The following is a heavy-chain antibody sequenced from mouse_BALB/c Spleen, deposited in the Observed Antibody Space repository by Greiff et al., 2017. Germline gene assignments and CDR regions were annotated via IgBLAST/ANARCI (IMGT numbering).Heavy chain of an antibody. CDR3: ARKGDGYYYYAMDY. V-gene: IGHV5-17*02. J-gene: IGHJ4*01. Sequence: EVKLMESGGGLVQPGGSRKLSCAASGFTFSSFGMHWVRQAPEKGLEWVAYISSGSSTIYYADTVKGRFTISRDNPKNTLFLQMTSLRSEDTAMYYCARKGDGYYYYAMDYWGQGTSVTVSS. CDR1: GFTFSSFG. CDR2: ISSGSSTI. D-gene: IGHD2-3*01.